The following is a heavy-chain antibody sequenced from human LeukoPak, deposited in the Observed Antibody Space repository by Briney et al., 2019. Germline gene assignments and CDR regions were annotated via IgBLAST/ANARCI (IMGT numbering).Heavy chain of an antibody. CDR1: GGSISSGDYY. D-gene: IGHD2-21*01. V-gene: IGHV4-30-4*08. J-gene: IGHJ6*03. CDR3: ARVLLAYCGGDCYPYYYYYYMDV. Sequence: SETLSLTCTVSGGSISSGDYYWSWIRQPPGKGLEWIGYIYYSGSTYYNLSLKSRVTISVDTSKNQFSLKLSSVTAADTAVYYCARVLLAYCGGDCYPYYYYYYMDVWGKGTTVTVSS. CDR2: IYYSGST.